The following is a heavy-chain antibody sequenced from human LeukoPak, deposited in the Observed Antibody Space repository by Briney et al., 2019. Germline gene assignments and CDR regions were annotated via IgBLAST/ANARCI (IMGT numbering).Heavy chain of an antibody. CDR3: ARGLGSSDKYYYYYGMDV. CDR2: MNPNSGNT. D-gene: IGHD6-19*01. CDR1: GYTLTSYD. Sequence: ASVKVSCKASGYTLTSYDINWVRQATGQGLEWMGWMNPNSGNTGYAQKFQGRVTMTRNTSISTAYMELSSLRSEDTAVYYCARGLGSSDKYYYYYGMDVWGQGTTVTVSS. V-gene: IGHV1-8*01. J-gene: IGHJ6*02.